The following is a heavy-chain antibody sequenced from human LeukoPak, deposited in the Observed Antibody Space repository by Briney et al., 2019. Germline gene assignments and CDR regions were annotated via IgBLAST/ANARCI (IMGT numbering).Heavy chain of an antibody. CDR3: ARHGRSIIWSGVPDNWFDP. CDR2: INPGSGYT. CDR1: GDTFTTHG. V-gene: IGHV1-3*01. J-gene: IGHJ5*02. D-gene: IGHD3-10*01. Sequence: VSVKVSCKTSGDTFTTHGIHWVRQTPGQGLEWMGWINPGSGYTKYSEKFQGRVTFTRDTDATTAYLEVNNLRSEDTAVYYCARHGRSIIWSGVPDNWFDPWGQGTLVTVSS.